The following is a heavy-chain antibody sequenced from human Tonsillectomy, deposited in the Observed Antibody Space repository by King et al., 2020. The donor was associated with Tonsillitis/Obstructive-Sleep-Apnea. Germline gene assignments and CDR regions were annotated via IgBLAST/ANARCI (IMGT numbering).Heavy chain of an antibody. Sequence: QLQESGPGLVKPSETLSLTCTVPGGSISSSSYYWGWIRQPPGKGLEWIGSIYYSGSTYYNPSLKSRVTISVDTSKNQFSLKLSSVTAADTAVYYCARGTPFDYWGQGTLVTVSS. CDR2: IYYSGST. V-gene: IGHV4-39*01. CDR3: ARGTPFDY. CDR1: GGSISSSSYY. J-gene: IGHJ4*02.